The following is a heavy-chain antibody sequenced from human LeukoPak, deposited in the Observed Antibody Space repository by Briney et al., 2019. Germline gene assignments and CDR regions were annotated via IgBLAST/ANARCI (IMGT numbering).Heavy chain of an antibody. J-gene: IGHJ4*02. CDR1: GYTFTGYY. CDR2: INPDTGAT. V-gene: IGHV1-2*02. Sequence: ASVKVSCKTSGYTFTGYYLRWVRQAPGQGLEWMGWINPDTGATGHAQKFQGRVTMTRDRSISTAYMELSRLTSDDTAVYYCSSEVRAYFDHWGQGSLVTVAS. CDR3: SSEVRAYFDH.